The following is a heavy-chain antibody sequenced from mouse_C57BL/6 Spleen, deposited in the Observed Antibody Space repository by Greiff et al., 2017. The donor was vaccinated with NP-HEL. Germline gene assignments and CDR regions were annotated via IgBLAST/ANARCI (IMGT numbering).Heavy chain of an antibody. CDR2: IYPGDGDT. D-gene: IGHD1-1*01. V-gene: IGHV1-80*01. CDR1: GYAFSSYW. J-gene: IGHJ4*01. Sequence: VQLQQSGAELVKPGASVKISCKASGYAFSSYWMNWVKQRPGKGLEWIGQIYPGDGDTNYNGKFKGKATLTADKSSSTAYMQLSSLTSEDSAVYFCARPITTGVATDAMDYWGQGTSVTVAS. CDR3: ARPITTGVATDAMDY.